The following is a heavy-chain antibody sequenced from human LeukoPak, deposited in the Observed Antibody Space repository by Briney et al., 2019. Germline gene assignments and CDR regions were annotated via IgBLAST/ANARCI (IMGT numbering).Heavy chain of an antibody. CDR3: AREKGELTKRYYFDY. V-gene: IGHV1-69*05. CDR1: RYTFTKYF. J-gene: IGHJ4*02. CDR2: IIPIFGTA. D-gene: IGHD1-26*01. Sequence: SVKVSCKASRYTFTKYFTQWVRQAPGQGLEWMGRIIPIFGTANYAQKFQGRVTITTDESTSTAYMELSSLRSEDTAVYYCAREKGELTKRYYFDYWGQGTLVTVSS.